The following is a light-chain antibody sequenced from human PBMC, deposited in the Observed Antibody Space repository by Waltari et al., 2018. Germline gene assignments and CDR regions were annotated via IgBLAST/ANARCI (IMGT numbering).Light chain of an antibody. V-gene: IGLV2-14*03. CDR1: RNDIGAIVY. Sequence: QSVVTHPASVSGSPGQSISLSCTGTRNDIGAIVYVSWYQQHPGRAPQLVIYDVSVRPSGVSIRFSGSKSGNTASLTISGLQAEDEALYYCSSYTLTNPVVFGGGTKLTVL. J-gene: IGLJ2*01. CDR3: SSYTLTNPVV. CDR2: DVS.